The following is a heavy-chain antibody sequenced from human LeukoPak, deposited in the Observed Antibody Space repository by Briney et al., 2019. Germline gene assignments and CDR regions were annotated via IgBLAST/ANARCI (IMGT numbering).Heavy chain of an antibody. V-gene: IGHV3-23*01. CDR1: GFTFSSYG. J-gene: IGHJ3*02. D-gene: IGHD3-22*01. CDR3: ARDRIIHYYDSSGYPHDAFDI. Sequence: GGSLRLSCAASGFTFSSYGMSWVRQAPGKGLEWVSAISGSGGSTYYADSVKGRFTISRDNSKNTLYLQMNSLRAEDTAVYYCARDRIIHYYDSSGYPHDAFDIWGQGTMVTVSS. CDR2: ISGSGGST.